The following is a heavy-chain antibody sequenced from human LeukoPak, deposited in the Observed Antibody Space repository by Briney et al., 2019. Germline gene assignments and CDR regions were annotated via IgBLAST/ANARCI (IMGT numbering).Heavy chain of an antibody. D-gene: IGHD2-2*01. CDR1: GGSISSYY. Sequence: SETLSLTCTVSGGSISSYYWSWIRQPPGKGLEWIGYIYTSGSTNYNPSLKSRVTISVDTSKNQFSLKLSSVTAADTAVYYCARLGSIRSLPYSYYYMDVWGKGTTVTVSS. CDR2: IYTSGST. V-gene: IGHV4-4*09. CDR3: ARLGSIRSLPYSYYYMDV. J-gene: IGHJ6*03.